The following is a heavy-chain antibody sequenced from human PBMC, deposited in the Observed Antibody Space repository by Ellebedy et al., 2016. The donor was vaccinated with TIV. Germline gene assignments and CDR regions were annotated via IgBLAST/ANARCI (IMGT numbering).Heavy chain of an antibody. J-gene: IGHJ5*02. CDR2: ISSGGTTI. CDR3: AKVVKGSLDP. V-gene: IGHV3-11*01. D-gene: IGHD2-15*01. Sequence: GGSLRLSXAASGFSFSDSYMSWIRQAPGKGLEWVSYISSGGTTIHYADSVKGRFTISRDNAKNSLYLQMNSLRAEDTAVYYCAKVVKGSLDPWGQGTLVTGSS. CDR1: GFSFSDSY.